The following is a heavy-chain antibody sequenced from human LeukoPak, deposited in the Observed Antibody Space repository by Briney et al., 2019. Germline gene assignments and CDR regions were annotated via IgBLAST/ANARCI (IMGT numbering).Heavy chain of an antibody. D-gene: IGHD2-2*01. CDR3: ARGGLKYCSSTSCYNYGMDV. J-gene: IGHJ6*02. CDR1: GYSFTSYW. Sequence: GESLKISCKGSGYSFTSYWIGWVHQMPGKGLEWMGIIYPGDSDTRYSPSFQDQVTISADKSISTAYLQWSSLKASDTAMYYCARGGLKYCSSTSCYNYGMDVWGQGTTVTVSS. V-gene: IGHV5-51*07. CDR2: IYPGDSDT.